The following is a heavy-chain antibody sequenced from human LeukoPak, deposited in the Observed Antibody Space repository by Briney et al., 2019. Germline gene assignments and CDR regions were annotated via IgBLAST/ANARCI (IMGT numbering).Heavy chain of an antibody. D-gene: IGHD5-18*01. CDR3: ARRRHDVTAVFDATGGFDP. CDR2: IYYTGST. V-gene: IGHV4-59*08. J-gene: IGHJ5*02. Sequence: SETLSLTCTVSGGSISSYYWSWIRQPPGKGLEWIGYIYYTGSTNYNPSLKSRVTISVDTSKNQFSLKMTSVTAADRAVYYCARRRHDVTAVFDATGGFDPWGQGILVTVSS. CDR1: GGSISSYY.